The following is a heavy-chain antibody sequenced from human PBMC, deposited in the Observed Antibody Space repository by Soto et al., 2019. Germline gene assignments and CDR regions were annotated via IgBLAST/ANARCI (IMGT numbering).Heavy chain of an antibody. D-gene: IGHD6-13*01. CDR3: AGDFGESAVGGDY. Sequence: QVQLVESGGGVVQPGGSLRLSCVASGFTFSRQGMHWVRQAPGKGLEWVAVISYDGRNTYYADPVEGRFTISRDSSQKTLYVQMNSMRVDDTAVYYCAGDFGESAVGGDYWGQGTLVSVSS. J-gene: IGHJ4*02. CDR1: GFTFSRQG. V-gene: IGHV3-30*03. CDR2: ISYDGRNT.